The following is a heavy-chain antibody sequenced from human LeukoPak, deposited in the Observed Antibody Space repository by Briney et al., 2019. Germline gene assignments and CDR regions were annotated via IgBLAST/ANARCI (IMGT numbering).Heavy chain of an antibody. CDR1: GFTFSSYG. CDR3: ARKGYYYGSGSFDY. J-gene: IGHJ4*02. D-gene: IGHD3-10*01. V-gene: IGHV3-30*03. CDR2: ISYDGSNK. Sequence: PGRSLRLSCAASGFTFSSYGMHWVRQAPGKGLEWVAVISYDGSNKYYADSVKGRFTISRDNSKNTLYLQMNSLRAEDTAVYYCARKGYYYGSGSFDYWGQGTLVTVSS.